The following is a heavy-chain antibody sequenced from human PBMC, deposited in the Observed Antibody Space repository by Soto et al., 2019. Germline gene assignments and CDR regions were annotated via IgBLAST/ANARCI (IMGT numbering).Heavy chain of an antibody. Sequence: SETLSLTCTVSGGSISSYYWSWIRQPPGKGLEWIGYIYYSGSTNYNPSLKSRVTISVDTSKNQFSLKLSSVTAADTAVYYCARSKPWLRSINWFDPWGQGTLVTVSS. D-gene: IGHD5-12*01. V-gene: IGHV4-59*01. CDR2: IYYSGST. CDR3: ARSKPWLRSINWFDP. CDR1: GGSISSYY. J-gene: IGHJ5*02.